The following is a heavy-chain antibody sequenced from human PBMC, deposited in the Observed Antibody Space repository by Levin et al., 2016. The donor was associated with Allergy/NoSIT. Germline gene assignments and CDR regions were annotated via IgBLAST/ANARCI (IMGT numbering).Heavy chain of an antibody. Sequence: WIRQPPGKGLEWVSAISGSGGSTYYADSVKGRFTISRDNSKNTLYLQMNSLRAEDTAVYYCAKVISSGPIDYWGQGTLVTVSS. D-gene: IGHD6-19*01. CDR2: ISGSGGST. V-gene: IGHV3-23*01. J-gene: IGHJ4*02. CDR3: AKVISSGPIDY.